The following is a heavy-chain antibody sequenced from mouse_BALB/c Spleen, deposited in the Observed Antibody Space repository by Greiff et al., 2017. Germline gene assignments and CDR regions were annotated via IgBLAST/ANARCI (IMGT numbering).Heavy chain of an antibody. CDR2: IRSKDNNHAT. Sequence: EVKLMESGGGLVQPGGSMKLSCAASGFTFSDAWMYWVRQSPEEGLEWVAEIRSKDNNHATYDAESVKGRFTISRDDSKSSVYLQMNSLRAEDTGIYYCTRDYGYDYAMDYWGQGTSVTVSS. V-gene: IGHV6-6*01. CDR1: GFTFSDAW. D-gene: IGHD1-2*01. J-gene: IGHJ4*01. CDR3: TRDYGYDYAMDY.